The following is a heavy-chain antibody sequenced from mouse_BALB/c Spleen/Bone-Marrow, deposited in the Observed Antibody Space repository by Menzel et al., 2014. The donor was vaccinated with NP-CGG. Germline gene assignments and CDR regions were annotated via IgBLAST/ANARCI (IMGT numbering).Heavy chain of an antibody. CDR2: IYPGNVNT. J-gene: IGHJ4*01. CDR3: ARWDGNYEGNVMDY. CDR1: GYTFTSYY. Sequence: QVQLKESGPELVKPGASVRISCKASGYTFTSYYIHWVKQRPGQGLEWIGWIYPGNVNTKYNEKFKGKATLTADKSSSTAYMQLSSLTSEDSAVYFCARWDGNYEGNVMDYWGQGTSVTVSS. D-gene: IGHD2-1*01. V-gene: IGHV1S56*01.